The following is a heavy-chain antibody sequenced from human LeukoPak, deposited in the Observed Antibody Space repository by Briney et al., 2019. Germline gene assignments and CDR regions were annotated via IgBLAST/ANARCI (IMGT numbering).Heavy chain of an antibody. D-gene: IGHD6-13*01. J-gene: IGHJ4*02. V-gene: IGHV1-69*04. Sequence: GSSVKVSCKASGGTFGSYAISWVRQAPGQGLEWMGRIIPILGITNYAQKFQGRVTITADKSTSTAYMELSSLRSEDTAVYYCARGDSSSWLIFDYWGQGTLVTVSS. CDR1: GGTFGSYA. CDR3: ARGDSSSWLIFDY. CDR2: IIPILGIT.